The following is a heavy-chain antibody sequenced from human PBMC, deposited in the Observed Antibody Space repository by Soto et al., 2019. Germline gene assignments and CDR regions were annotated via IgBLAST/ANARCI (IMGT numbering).Heavy chain of an antibody. CDR2: ISSSSSTI. Sequence: GGSLRLSCAASGFTFSSYSMNWVRQAPGKGLEWVSYISSSSSTIYYADSVKGRFTISRDNAKNSLYLQMNSLRAEDTAVYYCARDLHNWNDAGFVLFRWVPTFDYWGQGTLVTVSS. V-gene: IGHV3-48*01. CDR3: ARDLHNWNDAGFVLFRWVPTFDY. CDR1: GFTFSSYS. D-gene: IGHD1-20*01. J-gene: IGHJ4*02.